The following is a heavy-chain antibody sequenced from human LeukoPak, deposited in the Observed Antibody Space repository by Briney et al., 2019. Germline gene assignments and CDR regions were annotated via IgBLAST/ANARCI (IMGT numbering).Heavy chain of an antibody. CDR1: GFTFSGSW. D-gene: IGHD2-15*01. CDR3: ARDAGSRAFDI. CDR2: ITPDGSVQ. V-gene: IGHV3-7*01. Sequence: GRSLRLSCAASGFTFSGSWMSWASQAPGKGLEWVTNITPDGSVQYYVDSVMGRFPISRDNGKNSLYLQFNSLRAEDTAVYYFARDAGSRAFDIWGQGTMVTVSS. J-gene: IGHJ3*02.